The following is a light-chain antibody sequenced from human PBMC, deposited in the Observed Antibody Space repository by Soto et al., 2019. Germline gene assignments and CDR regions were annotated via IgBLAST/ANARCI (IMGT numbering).Light chain of an antibody. CDR1: SSDVGGYNY. CDR3: SSYTSSSTYV. Sequence: QSALTQPVSVSGSPGQSITISCTGTSSDVGGYNYVSWYQQHPGKAPKLMIYEVSNRPSGVSNRFSGSKSGNTASLTISGLQAEDEADYYCSSYTSSSTYVFGTGTKVPS. CDR2: EVS. V-gene: IGLV2-14*01. J-gene: IGLJ1*01.